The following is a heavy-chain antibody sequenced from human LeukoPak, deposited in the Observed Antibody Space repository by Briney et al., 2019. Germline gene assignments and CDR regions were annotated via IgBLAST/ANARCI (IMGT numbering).Heavy chain of an antibody. Sequence: GGSLRLSCEASGFTFDDYGMSWVRQAPGKGLEWVSGINWNGNSRGNADSVKGRFTISRDNAKNSLYLQMNSLRSEDTALYYCARENGYRYDYWGQGTLVTVSS. CDR2: INWNGNSR. CDR1: GFTFDDYG. CDR3: ARENGYRYDY. V-gene: IGHV3-20*04. J-gene: IGHJ4*02. D-gene: IGHD5-18*01.